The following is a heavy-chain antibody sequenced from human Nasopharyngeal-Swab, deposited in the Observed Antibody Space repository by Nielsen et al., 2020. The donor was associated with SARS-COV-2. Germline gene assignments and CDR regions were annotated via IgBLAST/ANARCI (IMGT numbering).Heavy chain of an antibody. J-gene: IGHJ4*02. D-gene: IGHD7-27*01. Sequence: WIRQPPGKGLEWVAVISYDGSNKYYADSVKGRFTISRDNSKNTLYLQMNSLRAEDTAVYYCASLRFRGFRELGDYWGQGTLVTRLL. CDR2: ISYDGSNK. CDR3: ASLRFRGFRELGDY. V-gene: IGHV3-30*03.